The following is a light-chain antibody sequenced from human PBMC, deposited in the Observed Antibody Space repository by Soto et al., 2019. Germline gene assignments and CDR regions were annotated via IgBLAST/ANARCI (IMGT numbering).Light chain of an antibody. Sequence: DIQMTQSPSTLSASVGDRVTITCRASQNINRWLAWYQQKAGKAPKLLIYDASNLESGVPSRFSGSGSGTEFTLTIGRLQPKDFATYYCQLYSSQSHVRTFGHGTKVEIK. CDR1: QNINRW. CDR3: QLYSSQSHVRT. CDR2: DAS. V-gene: IGKV1-5*01. J-gene: IGKJ1*01.